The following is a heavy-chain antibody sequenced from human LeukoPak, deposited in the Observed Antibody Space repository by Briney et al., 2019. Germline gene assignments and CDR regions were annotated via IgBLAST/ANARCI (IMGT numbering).Heavy chain of an antibody. CDR1: GFTFSSYG. CDR2: IRYDGSNK. J-gene: IGHJ4*02. Sequence: GGSLRLSCAASGFTFSSYGMHWVRQAPGKGLEWVAFIRYDGSNKYYADSVKGRFTISRDNSKNTLYLQMNSQRAEDTAVYYCAKDWGAYYGSATPPDYWGQGTLVTVSS. D-gene: IGHD3-10*01. CDR3: AKDWGAYYGSATPPDY. V-gene: IGHV3-30*02.